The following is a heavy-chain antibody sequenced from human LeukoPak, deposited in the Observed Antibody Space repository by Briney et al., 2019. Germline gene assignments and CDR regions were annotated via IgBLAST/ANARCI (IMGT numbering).Heavy chain of an antibody. CDR2: ISAYKGNT. V-gene: IGHV1-18*01. Sequence: GASVKVSCKASGYTFTRYGISWVREAPGQGLEWMGWISAYKGNTNYAQKLQGRVTMTTDTSASTAYMELRSLRSDDTAVYYCARDTEPGIAVAGTSYWGQGTLVTVSS. CDR3: ARDTEPGIAVAGTSY. J-gene: IGHJ4*02. D-gene: IGHD6-19*01. CDR1: GYTFTRYG.